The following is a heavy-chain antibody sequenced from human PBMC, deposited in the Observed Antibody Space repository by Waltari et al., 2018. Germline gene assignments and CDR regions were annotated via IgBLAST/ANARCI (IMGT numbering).Heavy chain of an antibody. CDR2: IYTSGST. V-gene: IGHV4-61*09. CDR1: GGSISSGSYY. J-gene: IGHJ4*02. CDR3: ARDDFSGSYSN. D-gene: IGHD1-26*01. Sequence: QVQLQESGPGLVKPSQTLSLTCTVSGGSISSGSYYWSWIRQPAGKGLERIGYIYTSGSTNYNPSLKSRVTISVDTSKNQFSLKLSSVTAADTAVYYCARDDFSGSYSNWGQGTLVTVSS.